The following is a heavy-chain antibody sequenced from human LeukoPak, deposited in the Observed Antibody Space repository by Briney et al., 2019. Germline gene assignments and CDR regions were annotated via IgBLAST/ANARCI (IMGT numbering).Heavy chain of an antibody. CDR3: ARHPWSRYCSSTSCSRGYMDV. CDR2: INHSGST. J-gene: IGHJ6*03. Sequence: SETLSLTCAVYGGSFSGYYWSWIRQPPGKGLEWIGEINHSGSTNYNPSLKSRVTISVDTSKNQFSLKLSSVTAADTAVYYCARHPWSRYCSSTSCSRGYMDVWGKGTTVTVSS. CDR1: GGSFSGYY. V-gene: IGHV4-34*01. D-gene: IGHD2-2*01.